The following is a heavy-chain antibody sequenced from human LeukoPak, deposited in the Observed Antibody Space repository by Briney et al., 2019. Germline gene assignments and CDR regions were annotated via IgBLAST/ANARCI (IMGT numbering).Heavy chain of an antibody. CDR3: ARESGYYGSGSYYKGEYNWFDP. CDR2: INPNSGGT. CDR1: GYTFTGYY. J-gene: IGHJ5*02. Sequence: GASVKVSCKASGYTFTGYYMHWVRQAPGQGLEWMGWINPNSGGTNYAQKFQGRVTMTRDTSISTAYMELSRLRSDDTAVYYCARESGYYGSGSYYKGEYNWFDPWGQGTLVTVSS. D-gene: IGHD3-10*01. V-gene: IGHV1-2*02.